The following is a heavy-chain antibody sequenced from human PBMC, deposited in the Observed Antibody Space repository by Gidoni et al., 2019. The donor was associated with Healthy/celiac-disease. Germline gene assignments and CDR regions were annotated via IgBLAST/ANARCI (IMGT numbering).Heavy chain of an antibody. CDR3: AKDIYYDSSGDFDY. D-gene: IGHD3-22*01. Sequence: EVQLVESGGGLVQPGRSLRLSCAASGFTFDDYAMHWFRQAPGKGLECVFGISWNSCSIVYAYVVTGRFTISRDNAKNSLYLQMNSLRAEDTALYYCAKDIYYDSSGDFDYWGQGTLVTVSS. CDR2: ISWNSCSI. V-gene: IGHV3-9*01. CDR1: GFTFDDYA. J-gene: IGHJ4*02.